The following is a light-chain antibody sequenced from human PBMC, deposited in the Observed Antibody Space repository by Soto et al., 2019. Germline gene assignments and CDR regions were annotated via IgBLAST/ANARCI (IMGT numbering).Light chain of an antibody. CDR2: GAS. CDR1: QSVSSN. J-gene: IGKJ2*01. V-gene: IGKV3-15*01. CDR3: QQYNNWPPGT. Sequence: EIVMTQSPATLSVSPGERATLSCRASQSVSSNLACYQQKPGQAPRLLIYGASARATGIPARFSGSGSGTEFTLTISSLQSADFAIYYCQQYNNWPPGTFGQGTKLEIK.